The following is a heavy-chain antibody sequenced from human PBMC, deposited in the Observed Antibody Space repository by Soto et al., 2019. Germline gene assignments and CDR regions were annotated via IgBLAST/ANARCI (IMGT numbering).Heavy chain of an antibody. Sequence: PGGSLRLSCAASGFTFSSYWMHWVRQAPGKGLVWVSRISIDGSRTNYADSVKGRFTISRDSAKNTLYLQMNGLRAEDTAVYYCAKGGQSGFWSGYYLDVWGQGTTVTVSS. CDR3: AKGGQSGFWSGYYLDV. V-gene: IGHV3-74*01. J-gene: IGHJ6*02. D-gene: IGHD3-3*01. CDR2: ISIDGSRT. CDR1: GFTFSSYW.